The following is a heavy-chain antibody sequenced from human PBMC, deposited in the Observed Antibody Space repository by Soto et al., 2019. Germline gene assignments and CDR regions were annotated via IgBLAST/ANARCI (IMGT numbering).Heavy chain of an antibody. CDR3: ARRKLGYCTNGVCPTGFDI. CDR1: SGSISSSNW. Sequence: QVQLQESGPGLVKPSGTLSLTCAVSSGSISSSNWWSWVRQPPGKGLEWIGEIYHSGSTNYNPSLESRVTIAVDKSKNQFSLKLSSVTAADTAVYYCARRKLGYCTNGVCPTGFDIWGQGTMVTVSS. V-gene: IGHV4-4*02. J-gene: IGHJ3*02. CDR2: IYHSGST. D-gene: IGHD2-8*01.